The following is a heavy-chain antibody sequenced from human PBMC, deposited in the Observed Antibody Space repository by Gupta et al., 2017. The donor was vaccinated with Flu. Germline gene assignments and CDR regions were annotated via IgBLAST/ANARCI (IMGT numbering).Heavy chain of an antibody. Sequence: QVQLVESGGGVVQPGRSLRLSCAASGFTFSSYGMHWVRQAPGKGLEWVAVISYDGSNKYYADSVKGRFTISRDNSKNTLYLQMNSLRAEDTAVYYWAKADSYGSFYYYYGMDVWGQGTTVTVSS. V-gene: IGHV3-30*18. CDR2: ISYDGSNK. J-gene: IGHJ6*02. CDR3: AKADSYGSFYYYYGMDV. D-gene: IGHD5-18*01. CDR1: GFTFSSYG.